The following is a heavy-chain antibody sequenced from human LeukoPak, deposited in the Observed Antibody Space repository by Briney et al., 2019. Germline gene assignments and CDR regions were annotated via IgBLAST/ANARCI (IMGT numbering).Heavy chain of an antibody. Sequence: GGSLRLSCAASGFTFDDYGMSWVRQAPGKGLEWVANIKQDGSEKYYVDSVKGRFTISRDNAKNSLYLQMNSLRAEDTAVYYCARGGWLVDYWGQGTLVTVSS. D-gene: IGHD2-15*01. CDR3: ARGGWLVDY. CDR1: GFTFDDYG. CDR2: IKQDGSEK. J-gene: IGHJ4*02. V-gene: IGHV3-7*01.